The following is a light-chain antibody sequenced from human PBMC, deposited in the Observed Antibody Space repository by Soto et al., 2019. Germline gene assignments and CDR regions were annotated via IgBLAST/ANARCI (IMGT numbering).Light chain of an antibody. J-gene: IGKJ1*01. CDR3: QKYNSAPLT. V-gene: IGKV1-27*01. Sequence: DIQMTQSPSSRSASVGDRVTITGRASQGISNYLAWYQQKPGKVPKLLIYAASTLQSGVPSRFSGSGSGTEFALTISSLQPEDVATYYCQKYNSAPLTFGQGTKVEIK. CDR1: QGISNY. CDR2: AAS.